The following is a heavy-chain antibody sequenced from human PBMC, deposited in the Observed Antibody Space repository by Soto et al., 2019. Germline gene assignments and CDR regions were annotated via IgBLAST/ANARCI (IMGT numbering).Heavy chain of an antibody. V-gene: IGHV1-69*02. CDR1: GGSFISYS. CDR3: AKSLLFVDHAYMDV. CDR2: IIPIQNKA. Sequence: QVQLVQSGAELKKPGSSVKVSCEASGGSFISYSFTWVRQAPGQGLEWMGRIIPIQNKANYALNFQDRVTITADRSTRTAYTELRSLGPEDTAVYYCAKSLLFVDHAYMDVWGKGTTVTVSS. D-gene: IGHD2-15*01. J-gene: IGHJ6*03.